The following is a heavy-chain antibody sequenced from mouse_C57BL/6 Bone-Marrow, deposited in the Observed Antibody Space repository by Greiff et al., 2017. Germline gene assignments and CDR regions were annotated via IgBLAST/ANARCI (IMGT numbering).Heavy chain of an antibody. J-gene: IGHJ1*03. V-gene: IGHV5-16*01. D-gene: IGHD1-1*01. CDR2: INYDGSST. CDR1: GFTFSDYY. Sequence: EVKLVESEGGLVQPGSSMKLSCTASGFTFSDYYMAWVRQVPEKGLEWVANINYDGSSTYYLDPLKSRFIISRDNAKNILYLQMSSLKSEDTATYYCAREYGSSYWYFDVWGTGTTVTVSS. CDR3: AREYGSSYWYFDV.